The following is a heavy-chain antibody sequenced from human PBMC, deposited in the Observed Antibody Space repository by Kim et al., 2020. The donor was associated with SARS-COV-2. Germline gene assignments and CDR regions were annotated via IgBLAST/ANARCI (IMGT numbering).Heavy chain of an antibody. CDR3: AKSGCSSTSCYTRHRERWFDP. CDR2: ISGSGGST. Sequence: GGSLRLSCAASGFTFSSYAMSWVRQAPGKGLEWVSAISGSGGSTYYADSVKGRFTISRDNSKNTLYLQMNSLRAEDTAVYYCAKSGCSSTSCYTRHRERWFDPWGQGTLVTVSS. J-gene: IGHJ5*02. D-gene: IGHD2-2*02. V-gene: IGHV3-23*01. CDR1: GFTFSSYA.